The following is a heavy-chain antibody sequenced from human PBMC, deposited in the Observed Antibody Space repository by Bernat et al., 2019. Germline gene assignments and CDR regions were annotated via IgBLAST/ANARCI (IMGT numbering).Heavy chain of an antibody. CDR1: GDTFSSNA. V-gene: IGHV1-69*04. D-gene: IGHD6-19*01. CDR2: IIPILGIP. Sequence: QVQLVQSGAEVKKPGSSVKVSCKASGDTFSSNAISWVRQAPGQGLEWMGRIIPILGIPNYAPKFQGRVTMTADKSTNIGYMELSSLTSEDTAVYYCARERSRGKGSGWYGADYWGQGTLVTVSS. J-gene: IGHJ4*02. CDR3: ARERSRGKGSGWYGADY.